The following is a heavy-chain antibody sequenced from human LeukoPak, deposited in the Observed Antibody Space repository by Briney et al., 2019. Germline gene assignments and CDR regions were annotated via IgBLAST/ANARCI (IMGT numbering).Heavy chain of an antibody. CDR1: GFTFSSYA. CDR3: AKGRGTTVTIAANY. J-gene: IGHJ4*02. D-gene: IGHD4-17*01. V-gene: IGHV3-23*01. CDR2: ISGSNDNT. Sequence: GGSLRLSCAASGFTFSSYAMSWVRQAPGKGLECVSSISGSNDNTYYADSVKDRFTISRDNSKNTLSLQMNSLRAEDTAVYYCAKGRGTTVTIAANYWGQGTLVTVSS.